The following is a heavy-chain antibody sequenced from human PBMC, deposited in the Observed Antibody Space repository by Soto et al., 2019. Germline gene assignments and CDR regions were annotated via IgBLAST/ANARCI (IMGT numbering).Heavy chain of an antibody. CDR3: ARGVVGVAAAPPLHYFDY. CDR2: ISAYNGNT. D-gene: IGHD6-13*01. J-gene: IGHJ4*02. Sequence: GASVKVSCKASGYTFTSYGISWVRQAPGQGLEWMGWISAYNGNTNYAQKLQGRVTMTTDTSTSTAYMELRSLRSDDTAVYYCARGVVGVAAAPPLHYFDYWGQGTLVTVSS. V-gene: IGHV1-18*01. CDR1: GYTFTSYG.